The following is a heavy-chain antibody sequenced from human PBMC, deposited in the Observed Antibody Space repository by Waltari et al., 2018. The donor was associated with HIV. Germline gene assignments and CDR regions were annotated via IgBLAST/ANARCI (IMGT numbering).Heavy chain of an antibody. J-gene: IGHJ4*02. Sequence: QVHLVQSGAEVKKPGASVMLSCTASGYIFNGYDINWVRQATVQGLGGLGWMNPYRGNTGYAQNVQGRVTMTRNSSITTAYMELSSLRSEDTAIYYCARGHRLNYFGSGSYKKTSYYFDYWGQGTLVTASS. CDR3: ARGHRLNYFGSGSYKKTSYYFDY. CDR2: MNPYRGNT. V-gene: IGHV1-8*01. CDR1: GYIFNGYD. D-gene: IGHD3-10*01.